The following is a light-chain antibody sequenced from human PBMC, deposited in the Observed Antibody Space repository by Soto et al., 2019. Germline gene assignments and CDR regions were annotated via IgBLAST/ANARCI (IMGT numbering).Light chain of an antibody. V-gene: IGLV2-23*02. CDR2: EVN. Sequence: QSALTQPASVSGSPGQSITISCTGSSSDIGSYNLVSWYQQHPGKAPKLIIYEVNKRPSGISTRVSASKSGNTASLTISGLQAEDEADYHCCSYASSSPWVFGGGTKLTVL. J-gene: IGLJ3*02. CDR3: CSYASSSPWV. CDR1: SSDIGSYNL.